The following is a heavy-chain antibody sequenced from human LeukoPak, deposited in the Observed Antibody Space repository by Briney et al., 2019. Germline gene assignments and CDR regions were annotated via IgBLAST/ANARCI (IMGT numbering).Heavy chain of an antibody. CDR1: GGFISSYSYH. V-gene: IGHV4-39*01. J-gene: IGHJ5*02. D-gene: IGHD3-3*01. Sequence: SETLSLTCTVSGGFISSYSYHWGWIRQPPGKGLDWIGNIYYSGSTYYNPSLKSRVTISVDTSKNQFSLKLSSVTAADTAVYYCARRFLTIDNWFDPWGQGTLVTVSS. CDR3: ARRFLTIDNWFDP. CDR2: IYYSGST.